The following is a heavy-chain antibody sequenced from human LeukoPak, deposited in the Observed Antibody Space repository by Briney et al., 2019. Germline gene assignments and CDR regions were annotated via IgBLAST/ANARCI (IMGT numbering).Heavy chain of an antibody. J-gene: IGHJ4*02. D-gene: IGHD2-21*01. Sequence: GGSLRLSCAASGFTLSSYAMSWVRQAPGKGLEWVSAISVSGNTYHAASLKGRFTISRDSSKNTLYLQMNRLRAEDAAVYYCAKAPVTTCSGAYCYPFDYWGQGTLVTVSS. CDR1: GFTLSSYA. V-gene: IGHV3-23*01. CDR2: ISVSGNT. CDR3: AKAPVTTCSGAYCYPFDY.